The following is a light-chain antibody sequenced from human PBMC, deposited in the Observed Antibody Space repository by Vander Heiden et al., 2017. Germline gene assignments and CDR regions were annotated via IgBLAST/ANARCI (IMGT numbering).Light chain of an antibody. CDR3: QVFDGSDDQPV. V-gene: IGLV3-21*02. J-gene: IGLJ7*01. CDR2: SDT. Sequence: SFVLTPPPSVSVNPGQPARSARDGYNIGDKSVHWYQQEPGQAPVLVVYSDTDRPAGIPERFSGSNSGDTATLTINKVEAGDEADYYCQVFDGSDDQPVFGGGTQLTVV. CDR1: NIGDKS.